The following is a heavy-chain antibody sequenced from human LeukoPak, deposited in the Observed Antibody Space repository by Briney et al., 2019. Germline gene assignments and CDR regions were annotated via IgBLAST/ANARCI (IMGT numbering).Heavy chain of an antibody. CDR3: AQPQWELRGLTDH. Sequence: PGGSLRLSCAASGFTFYIYAMSWVSQAPGKGLEWISGISKGGDNTHYADSVKGRFTISRDSSKNMLYLQMNSLRVEDTAIYYCAQPQWELRGLTDHWGQGTPVTVSS. D-gene: IGHD1-26*01. CDR2: ISKGGDNT. V-gene: IGHV3-23*01. J-gene: IGHJ4*02. CDR1: GFTFYIYA.